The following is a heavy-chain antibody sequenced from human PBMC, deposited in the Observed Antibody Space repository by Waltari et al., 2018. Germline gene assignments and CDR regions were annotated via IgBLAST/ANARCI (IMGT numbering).Heavy chain of an antibody. D-gene: IGHD3-10*01. Sequence: EVQLVESGGGLVQPGRSLRLSCAASGFTFDDYAMHWVRKAPGKGLEWVSGISWNSGSIGYADSVKGRFTISRDNAKNSLYLQMNSLRAEDTALYYCAKDYYGSGSFPPYWYFDLWGRGTLVTVSS. V-gene: IGHV3-9*01. CDR3: AKDYYGSGSFPPYWYFDL. CDR2: ISWNSGSI. CDR1: GFTFDDYA. J-gene: IGHJ2*01.